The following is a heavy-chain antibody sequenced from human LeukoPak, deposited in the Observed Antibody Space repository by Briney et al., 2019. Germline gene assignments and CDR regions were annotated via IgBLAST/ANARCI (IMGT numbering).Heavy chain of an antibody. J-gene: IGHJ5*02. D-gene: IGHD1-1*01. CDR3: AKNNWNDEVDWFDP. CDR2: ISSSSSTI. V-gene: IGHV3-48*01. CDR1: GFTFSSYS. Sequence: PGGSLRLSCVASGFTFSSYSMNWVRQAPGKGLEWVSYISSSSSTIYYADSVKGRFTISRDNAKNSLYLQMNSLRAEDTAVYYCAKNNWNDEVDWFDPWGQGTLVTVSS.